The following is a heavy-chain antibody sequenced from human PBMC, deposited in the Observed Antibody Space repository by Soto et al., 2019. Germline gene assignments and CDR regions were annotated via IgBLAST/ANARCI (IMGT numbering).Heavy chain of an antibody. V-gene: IGHV4-39*01. CDR3: ARVSRRWFSIDD. CDR1: GCSISSSSYY. J-gene: IGHJ4*02. D-gene: IGHD6-13*01. Sequence: SETLSLTCTVSGCSISSSSYYWGWIRQPPGKGLEWIGSIYYSGSTYYNPSLKSRVTISVDTSKNQFSLKLSSVTAADTAVYYGARVSRRWFSIDDWGQRNMGTVA. CDR2: IYYSGST.